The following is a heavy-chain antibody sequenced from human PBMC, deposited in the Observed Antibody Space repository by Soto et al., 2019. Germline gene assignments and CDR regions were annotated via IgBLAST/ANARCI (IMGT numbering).Heavy chain of an antibody. CDR3: ARGRKYGDWFDP. CDR1: GGSFSGYY. V-gene: IGHV4-34*01. D-gene: IGHD4-17*01. CDR2: INHSGST. J-gene: IGHJ5*02. Sequence: QVQLQQWGAGLLKPSETLSLTCAVYGGSFSGYYWSWIRQPPGKGLEWIGEINHSGSTNYNPSLKRRVTISVDTSKNQFSLKLSSVTAADTAVYYCARGRKYGDWFDPWGQGTLVTVSS.